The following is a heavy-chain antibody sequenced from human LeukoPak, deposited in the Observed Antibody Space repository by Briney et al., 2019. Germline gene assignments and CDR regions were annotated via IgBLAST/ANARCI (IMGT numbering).Heavy chain of an antibody. Sequence: PGGSLRLSCAASGFTFSSYAMSWVRQAPGKGLEWVSAISGSGGSTYYADSVKGRFTISRDNAKNSLYLQMNSLRAEDTAVYYCARVATVEVWWFDPWGQGTLVTVSS. CDR3: ARVATVEVWWFDP. V-gene: IGHV3-23*01. CDR2: ISGSGGST. J-gene: IGHJ5*02. D-gene: IGHD5-24*01. CDR1: GFTFSSYA.